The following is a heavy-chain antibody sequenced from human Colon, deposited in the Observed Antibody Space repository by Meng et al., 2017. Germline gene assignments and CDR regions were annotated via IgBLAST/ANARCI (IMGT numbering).Heavy chain of an antibody. V-gene: IGHV4-39*01. D-gene: IGHD1-26*01. CDR3: AKQPFQLELTPLGAFDF. CDR1: GGSISSSSYY. Sequence: SETLSLTCTVSGGSISSSSYYWGWIRQPPGKGREWIGSIYYSGSTYYNPSLKSQVTISVDTSQNQFSQKLGSVTAADTAVYYCAKQPFQLELTPLGAFDFWGQGTMVTVSS. CDR2: IYYSGST. J-gene: IGHJ3*01.